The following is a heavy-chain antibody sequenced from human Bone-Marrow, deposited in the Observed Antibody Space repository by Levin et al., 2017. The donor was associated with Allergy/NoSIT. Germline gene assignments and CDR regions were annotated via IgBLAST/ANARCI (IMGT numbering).Heavy chain of an antibody. CDR3: AKISSGYYYVVGWFDP. D-gene: IGHD3-22*01. CDR2: ISGSGGST. CDR1: GFTFSSYA. Sequence: GGSLRLSCAASGFTFSSYAMSWVRQAPGKGLEWVSAISGSGGSTYYADSVKGRFTISRDNTKNTLYLQMNSLRAEDTAVYYCAKISSGYYYVVGWFDPWGQGTLVTVSS. V-gene: IGHV3-23*01. J-gene: IGHJ5*02.